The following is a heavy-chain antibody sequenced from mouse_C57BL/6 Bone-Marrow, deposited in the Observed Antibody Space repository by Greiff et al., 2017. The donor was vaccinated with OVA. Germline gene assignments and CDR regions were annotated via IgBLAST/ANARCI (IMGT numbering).Heavy chain of an antibody. CDR2: INPNNGGT. Sequence: EVKLMESGPELVKPGASVKIPCKASGYTFTDYNMDWVKQSHGKSLEWIGDINPNNGGTIYNQKFKGKATLTVDKSSSTAYMELRSLTSEDTAVYYCARYYYDYPYAMDYWGQGTSVTVSS. J-gene: IGHJ4*01. CDR3: ARYYYDYPYAMDY. V-gene: IGHV1-18*01. CDR1: GYTFTDYN. D-gene: IGHD2-4*01.